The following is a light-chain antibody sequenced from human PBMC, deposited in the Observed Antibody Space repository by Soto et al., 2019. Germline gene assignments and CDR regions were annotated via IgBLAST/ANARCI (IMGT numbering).Light chain of an antibody. J-gene: IGKJ5*01. V-gene: IGKV3-20*01. CDR3: EQYGSSLGIT. CDR2: GAS. Sequence: EVVLTQSPGTLSLSPGERATLSCRASQGVSGSYLAWYQQKPGQAPRLLIYGASSRATGIPDRFSGSGSGTDFTLTISRLESEDFAVYYCEQYGSSLGITFGQGTRLEIK. CDR1: QGVSGSY.